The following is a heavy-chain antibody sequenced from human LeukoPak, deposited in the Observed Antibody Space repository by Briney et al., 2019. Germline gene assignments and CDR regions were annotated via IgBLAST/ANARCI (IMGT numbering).Heavy chain of an antibody. Sequence: GGSLRLSCVASGFPFSDYYMSWIRQAPGEGLDWVAYISGSDSDIYYADSVKGRFTISRDSAKNSLYLQMNSLRVEDTAVYYCARGFDCSSTSCSCMDLWGQETTVTVSS. CDR3: ARGFDCSSTSCSCMDL. CDR2: ISGSDSDI. D-gene: IGHD2-2*01. CDR1: GFPFSDYY. J-gene: IGHJ6*02. V-gene: IGHV3-11*01.